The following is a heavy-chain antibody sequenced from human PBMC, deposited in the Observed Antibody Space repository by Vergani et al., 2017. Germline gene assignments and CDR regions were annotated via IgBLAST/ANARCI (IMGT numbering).Heavy chain of an antibody. D-gene: IGHD2-2*01. CDR2: INPNSGGT. J-gene: IGHJ4*02. CDR1: GYTFTDYF. Sequence: QVQLVQSGAEVKKPGASVKVSCKASGYTFTDYFMHWVRQAPGQGLEWMGWINPNSGGTNYAQKFQGRVTMTRDTSISTAYMELSNLRSDDTAEDYCARVGTSSNLDYFHYWGQGTLVTVSA. V-gene: IGHV1-2*02. CDR3: ARVGTSSNLDYFHY.